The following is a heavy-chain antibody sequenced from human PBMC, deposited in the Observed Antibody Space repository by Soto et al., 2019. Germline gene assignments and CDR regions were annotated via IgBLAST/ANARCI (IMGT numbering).Heavy chain of an antibody. CDR2: ISGSGGRT. CDR1: GFPFSSYA. CDR3: AKGGYYSLFDI. V-gene: IGHV3-23*01. D-gene: IGHD3-16*01. J-gene: IGHJ3*02. Sequence: VGSLRLSCVASGFPFSSYAMSWVRQTPGKGLEWVSGISGSGGRTYYADSVKGRFTISRDNSNNTLSLQMHILRVEDTAVYFCAKGGYYSLFDIWGQGTVVTVSS.